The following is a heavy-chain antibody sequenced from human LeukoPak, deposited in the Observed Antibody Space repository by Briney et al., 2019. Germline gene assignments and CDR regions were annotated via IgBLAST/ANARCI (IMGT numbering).Heavy chain of an antibody. J-gene: IGHJ4*02. CDR3: AKVGAYGDYARHDY. Sequence: PSETLSLTCDVSGYSIRSGCYWGWLRQPPGEALEWIGCMFHSGDSYHNPSLKSRVTISADTSKNQFSLKLTSVTAADTAVYYCAKVGAYGDYARHDYWGQGTLVTVSS. D-gene: IGHD4-17*01. CDR2: MFHSGDS. V-gene: IGHV4-38-2*01. CDR1: GYSIRSGCY.